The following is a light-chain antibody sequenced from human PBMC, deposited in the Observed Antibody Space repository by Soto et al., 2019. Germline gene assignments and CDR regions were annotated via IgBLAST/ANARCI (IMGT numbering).Light chain of an antibody. CDR3: QKSSNWPPIP. J-gene: IGKJ5*01. Sequence: ELVMTQSPGTLSLCSGERATLSCRASQSVSSRLAWYQQRPGQAPRLIISGAYRRATGIPDRFSGSGSGTDFTLTISRLETADLAVYYCQKSSNWPPIPFGQGIRREIK. V-gene: IGKV3D-20*02. CDR2: GAY. CDR1: QSVSSR.